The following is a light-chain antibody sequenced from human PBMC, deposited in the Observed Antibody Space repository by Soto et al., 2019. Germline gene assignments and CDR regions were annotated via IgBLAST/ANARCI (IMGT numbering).Light chain of an antibody. CDR1: SSDVGGYKY. CDR3: SSYTSSSTLD. V-gene: IGLV2-14*03. J-gene: IGLJ1*01. Sequence: QYAVTQPASVSGSPGQSITISCTETSSDVGGYKYVSWYQQHPGKAPKVMIYDVSNRPSGVSNRFSGSKSGNTASLTISGLQAEDEADYYCSSYTSSSTLDFGTGTKVTVL. CDR2: DVS.